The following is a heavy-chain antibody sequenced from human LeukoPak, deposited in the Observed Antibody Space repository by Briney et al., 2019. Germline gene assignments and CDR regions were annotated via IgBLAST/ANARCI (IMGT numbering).Heavy chain of an antibody. CDR2: MNPNSGNT. CDR3: ARVPSRRFKFFDY. V-gene: IGHV1-8*01. D-gene: IGHD1-14*01. CDR1: GYTFTSYD. J-gene: IGHJ4*02. Sequence: ASVKVSCKASGYTFTSYDINWVRQATGQGLEWMGWMNPNSGNTGYAQKFQGRVTMTRNTSISTAYMELSSLRSEDTAVYYCARVPSRRFKFFDYWGQGTLVTVSS.